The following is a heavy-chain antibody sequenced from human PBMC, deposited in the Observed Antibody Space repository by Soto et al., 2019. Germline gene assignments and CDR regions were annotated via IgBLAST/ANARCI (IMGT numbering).Heavy chain of an antibody. Sequence: ASVKVSCKASGYTLTSYGISWVRQAPGQGLEWMGWISAYNGNTNYAQKLQGRVTMTTDTSTSTAYMELRSLRSDDTAVYYCARGGVDYDSSGYYELVDYWGQGTLVTVSS. V-gene: IGHV1-18*01. CDR1: GYTLTSYG. CDR3: ARGGVDYDSSGYYELVDY. CDR2: ISAYNGNT. D-gene: IGHD3-22*01. J-gene: IGHJ4*02.